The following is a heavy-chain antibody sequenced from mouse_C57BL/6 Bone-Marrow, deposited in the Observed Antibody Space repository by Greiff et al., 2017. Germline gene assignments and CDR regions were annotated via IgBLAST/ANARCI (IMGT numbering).Heavy chain of an antibody. CDR3: ARGAY. CDR2: IYPGDGDT. V-gene: IGHV1-80*01. J-gene: IGHJ3*01. CDR1: GYAFRSSW. Sequence: VQLQQSGAELVKPGASVKISCQASGYAFRSSWMNWVKQMPGKSLEWIGQIYPGDGDTNYNGKFKGKATLTADKSSSTAYMQLSSLTSDDSAVYFCARGAYWGQGTLVTVSA.